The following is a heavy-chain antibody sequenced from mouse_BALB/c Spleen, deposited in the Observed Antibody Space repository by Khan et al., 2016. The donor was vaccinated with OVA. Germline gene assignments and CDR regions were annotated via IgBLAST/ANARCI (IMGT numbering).Heavy chain of an antibody. V-gene: IGHV1-20*02. CDR3: ARIYRGDFDY. CDR2: INPHIGET. CDR1: GYSFTGYF. J-gene: IGHJ2*01. Sequence: VQLKESGPELVKPGASVKISCKASGYSFTGYFMNWVMQSHGKSLEWIGRINPHIGETFYNQKFKDKATLTVDESSSTVHMEFRILASEDSEVYYCARIYRGDFDYWGQGTTLTVSS. D-gene: IGHD2-13*01.